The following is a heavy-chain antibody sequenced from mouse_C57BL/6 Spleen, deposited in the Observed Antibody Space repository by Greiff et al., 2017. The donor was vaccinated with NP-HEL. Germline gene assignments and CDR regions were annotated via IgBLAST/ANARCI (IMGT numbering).Heavy chain of an antibody. D-gene: IGHD1-1*02. CDR2: INPNNGGT. CDR1: GYTFTDYY. V-gene: IGHV1-26*01. Sequence: EVQLQQSGPELVKPGASVKISCKASGYTFTDYYMNWVKQSHGKSLEWTGDINPNNGGTSYTKKFKGKATLTVDKYSTTAYMALSSLTSGDTADFCRAREAGWPYWGQGSLVTVSA. J-gene: IGHJ3*01. CDR3: AREAGWPY.